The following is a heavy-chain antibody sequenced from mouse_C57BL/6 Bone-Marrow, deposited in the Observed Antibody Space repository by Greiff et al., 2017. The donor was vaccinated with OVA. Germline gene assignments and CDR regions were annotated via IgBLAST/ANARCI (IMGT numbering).Heavy chain of an antibody. CDR2: INYDGSST. D-gene: IGHD3-2*02. CDR1: GFTFSDYY. Sequence: EVKVVESEGGLVQPGSSMKLSCTASGFTFSDYYMAWVRQVPEKGLEWVANINYDGSSTYYLDSLKSRFIISRANAKNILYLQMSSLKSEDTATYYCARASSGYVSYFDYWGQGTTLTVSS. V-gene: IGHV5-16*01. J-gene: IGHJ2*01. CDR3: ARASSGYVSYFDY.